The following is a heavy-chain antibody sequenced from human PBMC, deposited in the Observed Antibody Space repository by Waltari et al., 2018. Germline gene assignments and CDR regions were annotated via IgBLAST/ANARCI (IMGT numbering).Heavy chain of an antibody. CDR1: GFTLSSYA. V-gene: IGHV3-23*03. Sequence: EVQLLESGGGLVQPGGSLRLSCAASGFTLSSYAMSWVRQAPGKGMEWVSVIYSGGNSTYYADSVKCRFTISRDNSKNTLYLQMNSLRAEDTAVYYCCMSSSWSPHYFDYWGQGTLVTVSS. CDR2: IYSGGNST. J-gene: IGHJ4*02. D-gene: IGHD6-13*01. CDR3: CMSSSWSPHYFDY.